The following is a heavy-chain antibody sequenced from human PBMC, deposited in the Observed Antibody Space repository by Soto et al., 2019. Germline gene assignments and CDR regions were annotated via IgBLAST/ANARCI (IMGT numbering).Heavy chain of an antibody. J-gene: IGHJ6*03. Sequence: GGSLRLSCAASGFTFSSYGMHWVRQAPGKGLEWVAVISYDESNKYYADSVKGRFTISRDNSKNTLYLQMNSLRAEDTAVYYCAKVAPYYYYYYMDVWGKGTTVTVSS. CDR3: AKVAPYYYYYYMDV. CDR2: ISYDESNK. CDR1: GFTFSSYG. V-gene: IGHV3-30*18.